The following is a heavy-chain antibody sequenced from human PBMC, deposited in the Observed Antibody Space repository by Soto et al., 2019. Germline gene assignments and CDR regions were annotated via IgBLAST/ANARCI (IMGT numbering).Heavy chain of an antibody. Sequence: LRLSCAASGFSVNNYMSWVRQAPGKGLEWVSVMYSGGGTWYTDSVKGRFTISRDNSKNTLYLQMNSLRAEDTALYYCASAPSALYDYWGQGTLVTVSS. D-gene: IGHD3-16*01. CDR1: GFSVNNY. V-gene: IGHV3-53*01. CDR2: MYSGGGT. J-gene: IGHJ4*02. CDR3: ASAPSALYDY.